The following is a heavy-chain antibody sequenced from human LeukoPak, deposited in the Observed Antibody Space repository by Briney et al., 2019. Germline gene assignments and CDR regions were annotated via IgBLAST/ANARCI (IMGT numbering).Heavy chain of an antibody. J-gene: IGHJ1*01. CDR1: GVSFSGYY. D-gene: IGHD3-9*01. V-gene: IGHV4-34*01. CDR2: INHSGST. CDR3: ARVDYDILTGYYNAEYFQH. Sequence: SETLSLTCAVYGVSFSGYYWSWIRQPPGKGLEWIGEINHSGSTNYNPSLKSRVTISVDTSKNQFSLKLSSVTAADTAVYYCARVDYDILTGYYNAEYFQHWGQGTLVTVSS.